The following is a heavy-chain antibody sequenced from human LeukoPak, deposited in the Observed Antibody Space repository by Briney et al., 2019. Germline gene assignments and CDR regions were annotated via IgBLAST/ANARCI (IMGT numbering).Heavy chain of an antibody. D-gene: IGHD3-22*01. CDR1: EFIFFTYS. V-gene: IGHV4-59*01. Sequence: ESLTLAWAVAEFIFFTYSMRWIRQPPEGVREWVGNIYYSGSTNYNHSLKSRVTISVDTSKNQFSLKLSSVTAADTDVYYCTRGSIAYYYMDVWGKGNTVTISS. J-gene: IGHJ6*03. CDR3: TRGSIAYYYMDV. CDR2: IYYSGST.